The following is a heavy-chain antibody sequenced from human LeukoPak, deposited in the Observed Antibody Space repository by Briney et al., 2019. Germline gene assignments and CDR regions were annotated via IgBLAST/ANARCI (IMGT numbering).Heavy chain of an antibody. CDR1: GFTFSKSA. CDR3: AKDGSWSCTD. J-gene: IGHJ4*02. V-gene: IGHV3-30*02. CDR2: IAHHGNDK. Sequence: PGGSLRLSCAASGFTFSKSAMHWARQGPGKGLEWVAYIAHHGNDKYYADSVKGRFTISRDNFRGTLYLQMNSLTTDDTAIYYCAKDGSWSCTDWGQGTLVTVSS. D-gene: IGHD2-8*02.